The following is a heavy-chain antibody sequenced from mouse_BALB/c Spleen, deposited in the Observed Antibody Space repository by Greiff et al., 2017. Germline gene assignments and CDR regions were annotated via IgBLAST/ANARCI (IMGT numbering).Heavy chain of an antibody. V-gene: IGHV14-1*02. CDR1: GFNIKDYY. CDR2: IDPENGNT. CDR3: ARYYYGSSLVDY. D-gene: IGHD1-1*01. J-gene: IGHJ2*01. Sequence: EVQLQQSGAELVRPGALVKLSCKASGFNIKDYYMHWVKQRPEQGLEWIGWIDPENGNTIYDPKFQGKASITADTSSNTAYLQLSSLTSEDTAVYYCARYYYGSSLVDYWGQGTTLTVSS.